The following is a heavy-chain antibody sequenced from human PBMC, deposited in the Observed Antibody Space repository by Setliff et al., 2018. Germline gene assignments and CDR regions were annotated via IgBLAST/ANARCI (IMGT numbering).Heavy chain of an antibody. V-gene: IGHV4-39*07. Sequence: SETLSLTCNVSGVSFSSTTFYWAWIRQSPGKGLEWIGSVSFFGSAYYNPSLQSRGAISLDTSRNQFSLELSSVTAADTTVYYCARDPGVHSGTWCLDSWGQGTQVTVSS. CDR2: VSFFGSA. J-gene: IGHJ4*02. D-gene: IGHD2-8*01. CDR3: ARDPGVHSGTWCLDS. CDR1: GVSFSSTTFY.